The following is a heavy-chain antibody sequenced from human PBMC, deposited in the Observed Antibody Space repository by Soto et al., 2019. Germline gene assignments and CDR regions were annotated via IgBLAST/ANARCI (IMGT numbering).Heavy chain of an antibody. J-gene: IGHJ6*02. Sequence: EVQLLESGGGLVQPGGSLRLSCAASGFTFSSYAMSWVRQAPGKGLEWVSAISGSGGSTYYADSVKGRFTISRDNSKNTLYLQMNSLRAEDTAVYYCEKDTANPLRFLEWFYGMDVWGQGTTVTVSS. V-gene: IGHV3-23*01. CDR3: EKDTANPLRFLEWFYGMDV. CDR1: GFTFSSYA. CDR2: ISGSGGST. D-gene: IGHD3-3*01.